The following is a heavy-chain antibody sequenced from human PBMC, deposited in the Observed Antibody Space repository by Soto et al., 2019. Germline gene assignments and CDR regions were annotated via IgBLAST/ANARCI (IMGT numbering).Heavy chain of an antibody. CDR3: ARGILAYYDSSGYYYFDY. Sequence: SETLSLTCTVSGGSISSYYWSWIRQPPGKGLEWIGYIYYSGSTNYNPSLKSRVTISVDTSKNQFSLKLSSVTAADTAVYYCARGILAYYDSSGYYYFDYWSQGTLVTVSS. D-gene: IGHD3-22*01. CDR1: GGSISSYY. J-gene: IGHJ4*02. V-gene: IGHV4-59*01. CDR2: IYYSGST.